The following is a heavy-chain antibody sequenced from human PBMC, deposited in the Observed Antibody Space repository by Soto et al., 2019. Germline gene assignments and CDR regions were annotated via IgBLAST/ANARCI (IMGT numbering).Heavy chain of an antibody. V-gene: IGHV3-48*02. J-gene: IGHJ4*02. CDR1: GFTFSSYI. Sequence: PGGSLRLSCVASGFTFSSYIVNWVRQAPGKGLEWVSYISSGSKTIFYADSVKGRFTVSRDNAKNSQFLQMNSLRDDDTAVYYCAREDILGARSFDYWGRGTLVTVSS. CDR2: ISSGSKTI. CDR3: AREDILGARSFDY. D-gene: IGHD1-26*01.